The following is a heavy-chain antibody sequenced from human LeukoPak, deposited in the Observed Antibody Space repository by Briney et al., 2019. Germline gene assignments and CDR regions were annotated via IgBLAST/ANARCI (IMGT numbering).Heavy chain of an antibody. D-gene: IGHD3-16*01. CDR2: IYYSGNT. CDR1: GGSVKSNNYY. Sequence: SETLSLTCTVSGGSVKSNNYYWGWIRQSPGKGLEWIGSIYYSGNTYYSPSLKSRVTISVDTSKNQFSLNLSSVTAADTAVYYCARDHPEGEFDGGWFDPWGQGTLVTVSS. J-gene: IGHJ5*02. CDR3: ARDHPEGEFDGGWFDP. V-gene: IGHV4-39*07.